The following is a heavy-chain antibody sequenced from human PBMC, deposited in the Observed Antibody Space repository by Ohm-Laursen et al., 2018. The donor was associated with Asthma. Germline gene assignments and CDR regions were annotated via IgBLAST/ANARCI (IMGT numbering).Heavy chain of an antibody. D-gene: IGHD6-13*01. V-gene: IGHV4-34*01. CDR3: ARIIAAAGDPSFDP. J-gene: IGHJ5*02. CDR1: GGSFSGYY. CDR2: INHSGST. Sequence: SDTLSLTWAVYGGSFSGYYWSWIRQPPGKGLEWIGEINHSGSTNYNPSLKSRVTISVDTSKNQFSLKLSSVTAADTAVYYCARIIAAAGDPSFDPWGQGTLVTVSS.